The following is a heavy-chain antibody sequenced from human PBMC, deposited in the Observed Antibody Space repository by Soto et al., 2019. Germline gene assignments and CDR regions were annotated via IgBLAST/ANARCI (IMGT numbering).Heavy chain of an antibody. CDR2: IYYSGST. J-gene: IGHJ3*02. Sequence: SETLSLTCTVSGGSISSYYWSWIRQPPGKGLEWIGYIYYSGSTNYNPSLKSRVTISVDTSKNQFSLKLSSVTAADTAVYYCARNHYDILTGYYNRAFDIWGQGTMVTVSS. CDR1: GGSISSYY. V-gene: IGHV4-59*01. CDR3: ARNHYDILTGYYNRAFDI. D-gene: IGHD3-9*01.